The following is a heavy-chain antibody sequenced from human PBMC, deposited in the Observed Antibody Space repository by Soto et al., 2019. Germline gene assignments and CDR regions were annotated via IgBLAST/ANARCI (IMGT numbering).Heavy chain of an antibody. D-gene: IGHD3-10*01. CDR3: ARGQLLVVR. CDR1: GFTVSSNY. CDR2: IYTGDGT. J-gene: IGHJ4*02. V-gene: IGHV3-66*01. Sequence: EVQLVESGGGLVQPGGSLRLSCAASGFTVSSNYMSWVRQAPGKGLGWVSVIYTGDGTYYADSVKGRFTISRDNSKNTLYLQMNSLRAEDTAVYYCARGQLLVVRWGQGTLVTVSS.